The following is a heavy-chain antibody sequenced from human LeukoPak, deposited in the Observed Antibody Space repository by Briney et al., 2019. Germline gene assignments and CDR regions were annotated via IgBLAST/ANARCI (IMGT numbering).Heavy chain of an antibody. CDR2: ISGTDSAV. Sequence: PGGSLRLSCAASGFTFSSYGMNWVRQAPETGLEWVSYISGTDSAVYYADSVKGRFTISTDNAKNSLYVQVYSLTVEGQAVNHCASGTDYYDSSGYSLTREYFHYWGQGTLVTVSS. CDR3: ASGTDYYDSSGYSLTREYFHY. D-gene: IGHD3-22*01. J-gene: IGHJ1*01. V-gene: IGHV3-48*03. CDR1: GFTFSSYG.